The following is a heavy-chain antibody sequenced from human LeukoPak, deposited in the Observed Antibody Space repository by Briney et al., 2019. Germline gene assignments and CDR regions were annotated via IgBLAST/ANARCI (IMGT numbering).Heavy chain of an antibody. CDR1: GGSISSGGYS. J-gene: IGHJ4*02. V-gene: IGHV4-30-2*02. CDR3: ASDSPDSSGYYPLAF. D-gene: IGHD3-22*01. CDR2: IYHSGST. Sequence: PSETLSLTCAVSGGSISSGGYSWSWIRQPPGKGLEWIGYIYHSGSTYYNPSLKSRVTISVDTSKNHFSLKLSSVTAADTAVYYCASDSPDSSGYYPLAFWGQGTLVIVSS.